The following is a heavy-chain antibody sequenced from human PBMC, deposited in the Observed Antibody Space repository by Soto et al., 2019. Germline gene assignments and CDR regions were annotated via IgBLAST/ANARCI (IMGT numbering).Heavy chain of an antibody. CDR2: IWYDGINK. CDR1: GFNFSIYG. J-gene: IGHJ4*02. V-gene: IGHV3-33*03. CDR3: ARGSLTLATRVSSWHLDY. D-gene: IGHD6-13*01. Sequence: QVQLVESGGGVVQPGRSLRLSCAASGFNFSIYGIHWVRQAPGKGLEWVAVIWYDGINKYYADSVKGRFTISRDNSKNTLYLQMSRLSAEDTAVYYCARGSLTLATRVSSWHLDYWGQGTLVTVSS.